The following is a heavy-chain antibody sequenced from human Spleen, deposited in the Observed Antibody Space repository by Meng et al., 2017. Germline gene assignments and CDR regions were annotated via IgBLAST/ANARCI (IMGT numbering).Heavy chain of an antibody. CDR3: ARDRERYGMDV. J-gene: IGHJ6*01. D-gene: IGHD1-26*01. CDR1: GGSISSYY. CDR2: ISDSGSA. V-gene: IGHV4-59*01. Sequence: SESLSLSCTVSGGSISSYYRSWIRQAPGKGLEWIGYISDSGSALYYPSLKSRVTISVATSKNQFSLKLSSVSVADTAIYYCARDRERYGMDVWGQGNTV.